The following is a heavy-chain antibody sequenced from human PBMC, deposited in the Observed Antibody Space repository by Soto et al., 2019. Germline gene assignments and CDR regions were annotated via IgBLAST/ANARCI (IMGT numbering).Heavy chain of an antibody. J-gene: IGHJ4*01. CDR2: INHSGIT. Sequence: SETLSLTCPVSGASITNIATSWNWLRQPPGKGLEWIRDINHSGITYYNPSLKSQVAITVDKSKKKFSLKLSSVTAADTAVYDCARELSYYSSSGYAYYFDLWGQGILVTVSS. CDR1: GASITNIATS. V-gene: IGHV4-30-2*01. CDR3: ARELSYYSSSGYAYYFDL. D-gene: IGHD3-22*01.